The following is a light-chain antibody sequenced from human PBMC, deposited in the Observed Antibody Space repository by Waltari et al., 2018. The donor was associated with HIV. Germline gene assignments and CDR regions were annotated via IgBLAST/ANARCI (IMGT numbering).Light chain of an antibody. Sequence: QSVLTQPPSASGTPGQRVTIPCSGSRSNIGSNTVNWYQQLPGTAPKLLIYSNNQRPSGVPDRFSGSKSGTSASLAISGLQSEDEADYYCAAWDDSLNAWVFGGGTKLTVL. CDR2: SNN. CDR1: RSNIGSNT. V-gene: IGLV1-44*01. J-gene: IGLJ3*02. CDR3: AAWDDSLNAWV.